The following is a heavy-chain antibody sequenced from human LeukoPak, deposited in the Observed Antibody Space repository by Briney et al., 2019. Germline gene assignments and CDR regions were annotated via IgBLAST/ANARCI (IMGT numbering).Heavy chain of an antibody. CDR2: ISAYNGNT. J-gene: IGHJ5*02. V-gene: IGHV1-18*01. CDR3: ARDARITMVRGVIYWFDP. D-gene: IGHD3-10*01. CDR1: GYTFTSYG. Sequence: ASVKVSCKASGYTFTSYGISWVRQAPGQGLEWMGWISAYNGNTNYAQKLQGRVTMTTDTSTSTACMELRSLRSDDTAVYYCARDARITMVRGVIYWFDPWGQGTLVTVSS.